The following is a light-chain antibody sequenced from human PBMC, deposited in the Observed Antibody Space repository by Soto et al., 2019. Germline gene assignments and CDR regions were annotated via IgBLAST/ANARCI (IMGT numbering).Light chain of an antibody. J-gene: IGLJ1*01. CDR1: SSDVGAYKY. Sequence: QSALTQPASVSGSPGQSITISCTGTSSDVGAYKYVSWYQQYPGKAPKLMIYEVNNRPSGVSNRFSGSKSGNTASLTISGLQAEDEADYYCSSYTGSRTLVFGTGTKGTVL. CDR2: EVN. CDR3: SSYTGSRTLV. V-gene: IGLV2-14*01.